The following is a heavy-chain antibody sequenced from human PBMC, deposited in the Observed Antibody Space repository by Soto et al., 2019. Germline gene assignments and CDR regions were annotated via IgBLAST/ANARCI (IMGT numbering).Heavy chain of an antibody. J-gene: IGHJ4*02. D-gene: IGHD7-27*01. CDR3: ARAKFESTGWHQFDI. Sequence: SETLSLTCTVSGGPFTGHFWSWVRQPPGKGLEWIGEVSHSGDTKYYPSLRSRVTLSVDSSKNQISLALTSVTAADTAVYYRARAKFESTGWHQFDIWGQGTLVTVSS. CDR2: VSHSGDT. CDR1: GGPFTGHF. V-gene: IGHV4-34*01.